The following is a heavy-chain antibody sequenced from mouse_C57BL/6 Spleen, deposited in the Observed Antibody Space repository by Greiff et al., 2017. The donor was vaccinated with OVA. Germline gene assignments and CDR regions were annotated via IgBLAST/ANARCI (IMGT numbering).Heavy chain of an antibody. J-gene: IGHJ4*01. Sequence: QVQLKQSGAELVRPGASVTLSCKASGYTFTDYEMHWVQQTPVHGLEWIGAIVPATGGTAYNQKFKGKAILNADKSSSTAYMGHRSLTYEDSAVYYCTRRDGYGGDYWGQGTSVTVSS. D-gene: IGHD2-2*01. CDR2: IVPATGGT. CDR3: TRRDGYGGDY. V-gene: IGHV1-15*01. CDR1: GYTFTDYE.